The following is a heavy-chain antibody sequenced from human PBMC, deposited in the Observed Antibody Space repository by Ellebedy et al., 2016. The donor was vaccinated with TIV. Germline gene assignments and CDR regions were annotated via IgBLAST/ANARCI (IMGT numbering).Heavy chain of an antibody. J-gene: IGHJ4*02. D-gene: IGHD3-22*01. CDR3: ARLFSSGYIDFDY. CDR2: ISSSGSTI. Sequence: GESLKISXAASGFTFSDYYMSWIRQAPGKGLEWVSYISSSGSTIYYADSVKGRFTISRDNAKNSLYLQMNSLRAEDTAVYYCARLFSSGYIDFDYWGQGTLVTVSS. CDR1: GFTFSDYY. V-gene: IGHV3-11*04.